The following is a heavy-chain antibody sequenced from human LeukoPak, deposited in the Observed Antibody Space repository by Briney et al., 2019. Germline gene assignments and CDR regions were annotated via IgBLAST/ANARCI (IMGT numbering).Heavy chain of an antibody. D-gene: IGHD3-3*01. CDR1: GYTFTSYD. V-gene: IGHV1-8*03. J-gene: IGHJ4*02. CDR3: AIHYYDFWSGYHVY. Sequence: ASVKVSCKASGYTFTSYDINWVRQATGQGLEWMGWMNPNSGNTGYAQKFQGRVTIARNTSISTAYMELSSLRSEDTAVYYCAIHYYDFWSGYHVYWRQGTLVTVSS. CDR2: MNPNSGNT.